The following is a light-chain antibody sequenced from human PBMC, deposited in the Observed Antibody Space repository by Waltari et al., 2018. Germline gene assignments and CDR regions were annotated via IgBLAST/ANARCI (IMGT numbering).Light chain of an antibody. V-gene: IGLV2-14*03. J-gene: IGLJ2*01. CDR2: DVS. Sequence: QSARNQPASVEGSPGQARKISCTGRRRDVGGYKNVSWYQQHPGKAPKLMIYDVSNRPSGVSNRCSGSKSGNSASLTISGLQAEDDSDYYCSSYTSSNTLVVFGGGTKLTVL. CDR1: RRDVGGYKN. CDR3: SSYTSSNTLVV.